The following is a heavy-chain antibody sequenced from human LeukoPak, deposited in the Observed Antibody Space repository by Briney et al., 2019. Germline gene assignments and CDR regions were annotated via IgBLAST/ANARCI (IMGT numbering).Heavy chain of an antibody. D-gene: IGHD6-13*01. V-gene: IGHV3-21*01. J-gene: IGHJ5*02. CDR3: ARGPSIAAAGTEWFDP. Sequence: GGSLRLSCAASGFTFSSYSMNWVRQAPGTGLEWVSSISSSSSYIYYADSVKGRFTISRDNAKNSLYLQMNSLRAEDTAVYYCARGPSIAAAGTEWFDPWGQGTLVTVSS. CDR2: ISSSSSYI. CDR1: GFTFSSYS.